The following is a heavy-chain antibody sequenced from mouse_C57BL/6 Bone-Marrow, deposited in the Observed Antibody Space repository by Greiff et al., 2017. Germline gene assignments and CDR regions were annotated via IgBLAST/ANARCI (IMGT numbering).Heavy chain of an antibody. Sequence: QVQLQQPGAELVMPGASVKLSCKASGYTFTSYWMNWVKQRPGQGLEWIGEIDPSDSYTNYNQKFKGKSTLTVDKSSSTAYMQLSSLTSEDSAVDYCGREVLLRYFDVWGTGTTVTVSS. V-gene: IGHV1-69*01. D-gene: IGHD2-3*01. CDR2: IDPSDSYT. CDR3: GREVLLRYFDV. J-gene: IGHJ1*03. CDR1: GYTFTSYW.